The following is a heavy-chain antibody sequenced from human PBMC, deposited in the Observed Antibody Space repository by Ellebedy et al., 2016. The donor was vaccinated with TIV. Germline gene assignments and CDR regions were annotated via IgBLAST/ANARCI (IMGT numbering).Heavy chain of an antibody. D-gene: IGHD2-15*01. J-gene: IGHJ3*01. CDR3: TTLGYCSGASCYHTDGGAFEL. Sequence: GESLKISCAASGFTFSTYWMNWVRQAPGKGLEWVANIKPDGGEKYYVDSVKGRVTISRDNAKNSLYLQMNSLKTEDTALYHCTTLGYCSGASCYHTDGGAFELWGQGTMVTVSS. CDR1: GFTFSTYW. CDR2: IKPDGGEK. V-gene: IGHV3-7*03.